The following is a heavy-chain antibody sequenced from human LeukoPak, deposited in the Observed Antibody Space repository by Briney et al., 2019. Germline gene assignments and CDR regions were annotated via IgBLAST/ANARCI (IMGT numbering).Heavy chain of an antibody. CDR2: INQDGSEE. V-gene: IGHV3-7*01. Sequence: PGGSLRLSCAASGFTFSNYWLTWVRQAPGKGLEWVAHINQDGSEEHYMDSVKARFTISRDNAKNSLSLQMNSLRAEYTAVYYCVRDGGVSGYDLLDYWGQGTLVTVSS. J-gene: IGHJ4*02. D-gene: IGHD5-12*01. CDR1: GFTFSNYW. CDR3: VRDGGVSGYDLLDY.